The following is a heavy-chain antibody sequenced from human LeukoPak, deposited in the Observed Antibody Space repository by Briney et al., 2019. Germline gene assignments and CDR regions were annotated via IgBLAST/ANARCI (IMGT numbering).Heavy chain of an antibody. CDR1: GFTFANTW. CDR3: AIGGTYGSGS. V-gene: IGHV3-74*01. D-gene: IGHD3-10*01. J-gene: IGHJ4*02. Sequence: GGSLRLSCAASGFTFANTWMHWVRQAPGKGLVWVSLINNDGSTTNYADSVKGRFTISRDNAKNTVYLQMNSLRAEDTAVYCCAIGGTYGSGSWGQGTLVTVSS. CDR2: INNDGSTT.